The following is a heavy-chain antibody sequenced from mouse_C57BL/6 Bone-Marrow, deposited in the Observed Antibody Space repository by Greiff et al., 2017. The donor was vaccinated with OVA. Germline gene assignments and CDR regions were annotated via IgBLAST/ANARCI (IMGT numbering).Heavy chain of an antibody. CDR1: GYSFTGYY. J-gene: IGHJ2*01. V-gene: IGHV1-42*01. CDR3: ARGQGYYFDY. D-gene: IGHD3-3*01. Sequence: VQLQQSGPELVKPGASVKISCKASGYSFTGYYMNWVKQSPEKSLEWIGEINPSTGGTTYNQKFKAKATLTVDKSSSTAYMQLKSLTSEDSAVYYCARGQGYYFDYWGQGTTRTVSS. CDR2: INPSTGGT.